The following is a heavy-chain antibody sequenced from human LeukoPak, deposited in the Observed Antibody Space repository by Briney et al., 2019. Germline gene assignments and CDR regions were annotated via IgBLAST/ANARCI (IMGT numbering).Heavy chain of an antibody. CDR2: IKQDGSEK. V-gene: IGHV3-7*01. J-gene: IGHJ5*02. Sequence: GGSLRLSCAASGFTFSSYWMNWVRQTPGKGLEWVATIKQDGSEKYYVDSVRGRFTISRDNAKKSMYLQVNSLRAEDTAVYYCASGHISSPNWFDPWGQGTLVTVSS. D-gene: IGHD6-13*01. CDR1: GFTFSSYW. CDR3: ASGHISSPNWFDP.